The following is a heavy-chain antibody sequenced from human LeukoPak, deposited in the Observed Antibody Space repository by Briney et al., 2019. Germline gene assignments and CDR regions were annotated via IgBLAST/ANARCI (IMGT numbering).Heavy chain of an antibody. D-gene: IGHD3-22*01. J-gene: IGHJ5*02. CDR2: IIPTGGST. CDR1: GYTFTSYY. V-gene: IGHV1-46*01. Sequence: ASVKVSCKASGYTFTSYYIHWVRQAPGQGLEWMGIIIPTGGSTTYAQKFQGRVTMTRDMSTSTVYMELSSLRSEDTAVYYCARGYYYDSSGWYNWFDPWGQGTLVTVSS. CDR3: ARGYYYDSSGWYNWFDP.